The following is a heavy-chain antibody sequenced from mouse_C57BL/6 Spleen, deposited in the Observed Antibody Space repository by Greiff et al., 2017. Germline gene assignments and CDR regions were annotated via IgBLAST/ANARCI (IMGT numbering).Heavy chain of an antibody. CDR2: IWSGGST. CDR1: GFSLTSYG. V-gene: IGHV2-2*01. D-gene: IGHD1-1*01. CDR3: ARKRGVSYGSSYDYAMDY. Sequence: QVQLKESGPGLVQPSQSLSITCTVSGFSLTSYGVHWVRQSPGKGLEWLGVIWSGGSTDYNAAFISRLSISKDNSKSQVFFKMNSLQADDTAIYYCARKRGVSYGSSYDYAMDYWGQGTSVTVSS. J-gene: IGHJ4*01.